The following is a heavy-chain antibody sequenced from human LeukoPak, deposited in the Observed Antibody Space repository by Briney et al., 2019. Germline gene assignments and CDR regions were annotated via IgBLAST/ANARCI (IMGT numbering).Heavy chain of an antibody. D-gene: IGHD3-16*01. CDR1: GYTFTGYY. Sequence: GASVKVSCKASGYTFTGYYMHWVRQAPGQGLEWMGWINPNSGGTNYAQKFQGRVTMTRDTSISTAYMELSRLRSDDTAVYYCARDPVSGSQRYDHYYYGMDVWGQGTTVTVSS. V-gene: IGHV1-2*02. CDR3: ARDPVSGSQRYDHYYYGMDV. J-gene: IGHJ6*02. CDR2: INPNSGGT.